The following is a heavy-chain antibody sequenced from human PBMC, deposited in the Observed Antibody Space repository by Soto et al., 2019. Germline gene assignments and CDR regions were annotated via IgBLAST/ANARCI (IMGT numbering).Heavy chain of an antibody. J-gene: IGHJ6*02. CDR2: ISAYNGNT. Sequence: QVQLVQSGAEVKKPGASVKVSCKASGYTFTSYGISWVRQAPGQGLEWMGWISAYNGNTNYAQKLQGRVTMTTDTSTSTAYMELRSLISDDTAVYYCARDVPLSLVPAALYYYYGMDVWGQGTTVTVSS. CDR1: GYTFTSYG. CDR3: ARDVPLSLVPAALYYYYGMDV. D-gene: IGHD2-2*01. V-gene: IGHV1-18*01.